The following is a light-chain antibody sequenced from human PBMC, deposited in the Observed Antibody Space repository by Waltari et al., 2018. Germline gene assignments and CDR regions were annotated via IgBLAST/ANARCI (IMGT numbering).Light chain of an antibody. CDR1: QSVSPW. Sequence: DIQMTQSPSTLSASVGDTVTITCRASQSVSPWLAWYQQKPGKSPKLLIYQASNLENGAPSRFSVSGSGTEFTLTISSLQPDDFATYYCQQYHSFSVTFGGGTKVEIK. CDR2: QAS. CDR3: QQYHSFSVT. V-gene: IGKV1-5*03. J-gene: IGKJ4*01.